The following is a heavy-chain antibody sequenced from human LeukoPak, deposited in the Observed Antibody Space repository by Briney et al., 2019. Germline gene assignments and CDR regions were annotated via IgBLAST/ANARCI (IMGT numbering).Heavy chain of an antibody. CDR2: IYTSGST. J-gene: IGHJ4*02. CDR3: ASRESSGNFDY. D-gene: IGHD3-10*01. Sequence: SQTLSLTCTVSGGSISSGSYYWSWIRQPAGKGLEWIGRIYTSGSTNYNPSLKSRVTISVDTSKNQFSLKLSSVTAADTAVYYCASRESSGNFDYWGQGTLVTVSS. CDR1: GGSISSGSYY. V-gene: IGHV4-61*02.